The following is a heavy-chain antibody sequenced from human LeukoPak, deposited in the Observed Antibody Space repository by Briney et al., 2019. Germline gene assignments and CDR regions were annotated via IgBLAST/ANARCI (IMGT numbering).Heavy chain of an antibody. Sequence: GGSLRLSCAASGFTFSSYSMNWVRQAPGKGLEWVSSISSSSSYIYYADSVKGRFTISRDNAKNSLYLQMNSLRAEDTAVYYCARSKNSGSYAPPLDYWGQGTLVTVSS. V-gene: IGHV3-21*01. CDR3: ARSKNSGSYAPPLDY. CDR1: GFTFSSYS. CDR2: ISSSSSYI. J-gene: IGHJ4*02. D-gene: IGHD1-26*01.